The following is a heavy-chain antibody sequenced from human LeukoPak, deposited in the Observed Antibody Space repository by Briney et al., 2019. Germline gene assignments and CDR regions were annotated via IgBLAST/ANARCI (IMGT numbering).Heavy chain of an antibody. CDR1: GGSISSENYY. D-gene: IGHD5-12*01. CDR2: ISTSGST. Sequence: PSETLSLTCTVSGGSISSENYYWSWIWQPAGKGLEWIGRISTSGSTNYNPSLEGRLTISLDTSKNQFSLKLISVTAADTAVYYCARDSWRFDIWGQGTMDTVSS. CDR3: ARDSWRFDI. J-gene: IGHJ3*02. V-gene: IGHV4-61*02.